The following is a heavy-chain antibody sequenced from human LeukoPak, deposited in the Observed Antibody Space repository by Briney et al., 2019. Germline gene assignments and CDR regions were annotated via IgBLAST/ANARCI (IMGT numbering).Heavy chain of an antibody. J-gene: IGHJ4*02. CDR3: ARAGSSGDYQAGSFEY. CDR1: GGTFSSYA. D-gene: IGHD1-26*01. V-gene: IGHV1-69*13. Sequence: GASVKVSCKASGGTFSSYAISWVRQAPGQGLEWMGGIIPIFGTANYAQKFQGRVTITADESTSTAYVELSSLRSEDTAVYYCARAGSSGDYQAGSFEYWGQGTLVTVSS. CDR2: IIPIFGTA.